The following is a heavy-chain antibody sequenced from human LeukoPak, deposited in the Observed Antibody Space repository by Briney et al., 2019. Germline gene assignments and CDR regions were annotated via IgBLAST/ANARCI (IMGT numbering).Heavy chain of an antibody. CDR3: ARDLDVYNWFDS. D-gene: IGHD5-24*01. CDR1: GGFISTHY. CDR2: ISYSGYT. V-gene: IGHV4-59*11. Sequence: SETLSLTCTVSGGFISTHYWNWIRQPPGRGLEWIAYISYSGYTNYNPSLKSRVIISLDTSKNQFSLNLSSVTAADTAVYYCARDLDVYNWFDSWGQGTLVTVSA. J-gene: IGHJ5*01.